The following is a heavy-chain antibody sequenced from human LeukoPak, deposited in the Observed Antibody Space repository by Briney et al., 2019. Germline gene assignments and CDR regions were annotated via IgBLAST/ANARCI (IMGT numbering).Heavy chain of an antibody. V-gene: IGHV4-59*01. J-gene: IGHJ3*02. CDR1: GGSISSYY. D-gene: IGHD1-14*01. Sequence: SETLSLTCTVSGGSISSYYWSWIRQPPGKGLEWIGYIYYSGSTNYNPSLKSRVTISVDTSKNQFSLKLSSVTAADTAVYYCARETQPHGHHRNAFDIWGQGTMVTVSS. CDR3: ARETQPHGHHRNAFDI. CDR2: IYYSGST.